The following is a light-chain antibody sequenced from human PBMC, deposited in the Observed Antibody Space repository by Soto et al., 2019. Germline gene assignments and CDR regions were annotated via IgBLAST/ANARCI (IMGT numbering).Light chain of an antibody. J-gene: IGKJ5*01. V-gene: IGKV2-30*02. CDR3: MQGTNWPIT. CDR1: QSLVHSDGIAY. CDR2: TVC. Sequence: EVVMTESPLSGPCTLAQRGFIPGRSKQSLVHSDGIAYFSWFQQRPGRSPRRLIYTVCNRDCGVPARFSGSGSGTDFALKISRVEAEDVGVYYCMQGTNWPITFGQGTRLEI.